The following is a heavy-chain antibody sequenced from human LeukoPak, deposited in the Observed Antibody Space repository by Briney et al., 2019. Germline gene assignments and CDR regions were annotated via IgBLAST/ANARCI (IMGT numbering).Heavy chain of an antibody. D-gene: IGHD7-27*01. J-gene: IGHJ4*02. CDR2: IYTGGST. CDR1: GFTISSNY. CDR3: ARASTLRTGDAH. V-gene: IGHV3-66*01. Sequence: GGSLRLSCVASGFTISSNYMSWVREAPGKGLEWVSVIYTGGSTSYADSVKGRFTISRDSSKNTLFLQMNSLRAEDTAVYYCARASTLRTGDAHWGQGTLVTVSS.